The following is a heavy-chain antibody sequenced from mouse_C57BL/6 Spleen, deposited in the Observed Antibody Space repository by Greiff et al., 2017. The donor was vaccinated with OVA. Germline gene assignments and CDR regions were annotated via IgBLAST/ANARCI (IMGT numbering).Heavy chain of an antibody. D-gene: IGHD4-1*01. CDR1: GYTFTSYW. J-gene: IGHJ2*01. CDR3: ARSTGRYFDY. Sequence: QVQLQQSGAELVRPGSSVKLSCKASGYTFTSYWMHWVKQRPIQGLEWIGNIDPSDSETHYNQKFKDKATLTVDKSSSTAYMQLSSLTSEDSAVYYCARSTGRYFDYWGQGTTLTVSS. CDR2: IDPSDSET. V-gene: IGHV1-52*01.